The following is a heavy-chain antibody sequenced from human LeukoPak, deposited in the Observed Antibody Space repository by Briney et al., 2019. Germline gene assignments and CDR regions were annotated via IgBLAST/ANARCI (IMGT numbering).Heavy chain of an antibody. V-gene: IGHV1-8*01. CDR3: ARAYSGSYYGYYFDY. CDR1: GYTFPPYD. J-gene: IGHJ4*02. CDR2: MNPNSGDT. Sequence: ASVTVSCMASGYTFPPYDINWVRQATGQGLEGMGWMNPNSGDTGYAQKFQGRVTMTRDTSIGTAYLELSSLRSDDTAVYYCARAYSGSYYGYYFDYWGQGTLVTVSS. D-gene: IGHD1-26*01.